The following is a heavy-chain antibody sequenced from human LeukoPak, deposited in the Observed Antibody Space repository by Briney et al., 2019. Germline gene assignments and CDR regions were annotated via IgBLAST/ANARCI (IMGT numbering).Heavy chain of an antibody. CDR2: IYYSGST. Sequence: SETLSLTCTVSGGSISSYYWSWIRQPPGKGLEWIGYIYYSGSTNYNPSLKSRVTISVDTSKNQFSLKLSSVTAADTAVYYCARVLPPTRYSGYDWWFDPWGQGTLVTVSS. CDR1: GGSISSYY. V-gene: IGHV4-59*01. D-gene: IGHD5-12*01. J-gene: IGHJ5*02. CDR3: ARVLPPTRYSGYDWWFDP.